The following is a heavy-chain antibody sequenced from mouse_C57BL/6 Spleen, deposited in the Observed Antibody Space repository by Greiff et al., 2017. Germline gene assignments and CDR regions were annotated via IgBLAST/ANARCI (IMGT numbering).Heavy chain of an antibody. Sequence: QVQLQQSGPELVKPGASVKISCKASGYAFSSSWMNWVKQRPGKGLEWIGRIYPGDGDTNYNGKFKGKATLTADKSSSTAYMQLSSLTSEDSAVYFCARTSYYGSLYYYAKDYWGQGTSVTVSS. V-gene: IGHV1-82*01. CDR2: IYPGDGDT. CDR1: GYAFSSSW. D-gene: IGHD1-1*01. J-gene: IGHJ4*01. CDR3: ARTSYYGSLYYYAKDY.